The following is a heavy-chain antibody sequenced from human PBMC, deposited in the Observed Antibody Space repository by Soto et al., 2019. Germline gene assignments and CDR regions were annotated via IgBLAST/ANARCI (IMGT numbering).Heavy chain of an antibody. CDR1: GFTFSSYG. J-gene: IGHJ6*02. D-gene: IGHD2-8*01. Sequence: GGSLRLSCAASGFTFSSYGMHWVRQAPGKGLEWVAVISYDGSNKYYADSVKGRFTISRDNSKNTLYLQMNSLRAEDTAVYYCASHDGYARGLYGMDVWGQGTTVTVSS. CDR2: ISYDGSNK. CDR3: ASHDGYARGLYGMDV. V-gene: IGHV3-30*03.